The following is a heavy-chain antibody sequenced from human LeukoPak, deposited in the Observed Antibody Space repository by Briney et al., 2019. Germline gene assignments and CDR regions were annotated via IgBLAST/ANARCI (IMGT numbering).Heavy chain of an antibody. V-gene: IGHV3-48*03. CDR1: GFTFSSYE. J-gene: IGHJ4*02. D-gene: IGHD5-12*01. CDR3: ASDPGYSGYDYPAY. CDR2: ISSSGSTI. Sequence: GGSLRLSCAASGFTFSSYEMNWVRQAPGKGLEWVSYISSSGSTIYYADSVKGRFTISRDNAKNSLYLQMNSLRAEDTAVYYCASDPGYSGYDYPAYWGQGTLVTVSS.